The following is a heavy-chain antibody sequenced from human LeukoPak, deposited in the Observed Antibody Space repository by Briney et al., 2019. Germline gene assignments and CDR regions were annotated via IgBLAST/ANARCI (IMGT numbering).Heavy chain of an antibody. D-gene: IGHD3-16*01. CDR2: INPSGGNT. CDR3: TGEIRNTYYFDY. J-gene: IGHJ4*02. V-gene: IGHV1-46*01. Sequence: ASVKVSCKASGYTFTSYYMHWVRQAPGQGLEWMGIINPSGGNTNYAQEFQGRVAMTRDTSTSTVYMDLSSLRSEDTAVYYCTGEIRNTYYFDYWGQGTLVTVSS. CDR1: GYTFTSYY.